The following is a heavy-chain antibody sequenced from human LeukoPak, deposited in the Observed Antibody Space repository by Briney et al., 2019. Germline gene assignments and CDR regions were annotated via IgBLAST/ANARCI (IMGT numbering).Heavy chain of an antibody. D-gene: IGHD6-19*01. Sequence: PSETLSFTCAVYGGSFSGYYWSWIRQPPGKGLEWIGEINHSGSTNYNPSLKSRVTISVDTSKNQFSLKLSSVTAADTAVYYCARWVAVAGRYYFDYWGQGTLVTVSS. J-gene: IGHJ4*02. V-gene: IGHV4-34*01. CDR2: INHSGST. CDR3: ARWVAVAGRYYFDY. CDR1: GGSFSGYY.